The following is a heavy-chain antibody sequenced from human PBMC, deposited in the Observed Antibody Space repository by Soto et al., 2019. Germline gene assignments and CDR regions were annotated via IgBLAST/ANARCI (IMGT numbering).Heavy chain of an antibody. CDR3: ARFRSSSWYDAFDI. CDR2: ISSSGSTI. V-gene: IGHV3-11*01. CDR1: GFTFSDYY. Sequence: GGSLRLSCAASGFTFSDYYMSWIRQAPGKGLEWVSYISSSGSTIYYARSVKGRFTISRDNAKNSLYLQMNSLRAEDTAVYYCARFRSSSWYDAFDIWGQGTMVTVSS. J-gene: IGHJ3*02. D-gene: IGHD6-13*01.